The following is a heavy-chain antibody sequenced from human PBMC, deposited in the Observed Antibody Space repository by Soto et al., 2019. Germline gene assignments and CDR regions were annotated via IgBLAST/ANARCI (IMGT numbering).Heavy chain of an antibody. D-gene: IGHD3-22*01. V-gene: IGHV4-30-4*01. CDR1: GGSISSGDYY. J-gene: IGHJ4*02. CDR2: IYYSGST. CDR3: ARDGDYYDSSGYYWRYFEY. Sequence: SETLSLTCTVSGGSISSGDYYWSWIRQPPGKGLEWIGYIYYSGSTYYNPSLKSRVTISVDTSKNQFSLKLSSVTAADTAVYYCARDGDYYDSSGYYWRYFEYWGQGTLVTVSS.